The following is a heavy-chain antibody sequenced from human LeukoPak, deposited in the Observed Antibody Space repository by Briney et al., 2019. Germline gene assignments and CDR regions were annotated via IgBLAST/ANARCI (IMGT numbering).Heavy chain of an antibody. J-gene: IGHJ3*02. CDR2: ISAYNYNT. CDR1: GYTFTSFG. V-gene: IGHV1-18*01. CDR3: ARDERRWLQFGLTAFDI. D-gene: IGHD5-24*01. Sequence: ASVKVSCKASGYTFTSFGINWVRQAPGQGLEWMGWISAYNYNTNYAQNRQGRVTMTTDTSTSTAYMEPRNLRSDDTAVYYCARDERRWLQFGLTAFDIWGQGTMVTVSS.